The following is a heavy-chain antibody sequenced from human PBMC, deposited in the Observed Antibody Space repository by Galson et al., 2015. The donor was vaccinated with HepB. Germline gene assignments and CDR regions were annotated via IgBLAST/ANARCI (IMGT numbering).Heavy chain of an antibody. D-gene: IGHD6-13*01. J-gene: IGHJ3*02. CDR1: GFTFSSYG. CDR3: ARDKPSSRWPDAFDI. Sequence: SLRLSCAASGFTFSSYGMHWVRQAPGKGLEWVAVISYDGSNKYYADSVQGRFTISRDNSENTVYLQMNSLRAEDTAVYYCARDKPSSRWPDAFDIWGQGTMVTVSA. V-gene: IGHV3-30*03. CDR2: ISYDGSNK.